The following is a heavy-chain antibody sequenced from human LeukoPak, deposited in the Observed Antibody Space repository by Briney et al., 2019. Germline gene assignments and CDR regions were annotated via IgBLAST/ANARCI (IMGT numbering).Heavy chain of an antibody. CDR2: MNPNSGNA. Sequence: ASVKVSCKASGYAFTRYDINWVRQASGQGLEWMGWMNPNSGNAGYAQKFQGRVTMTRDTSITTAYMELSSLRSEDTAVYYCAKGSEPAANHYHYYGMDVWGQGTTVTVSS. CDR1: GYAFTRYD. J-gene: IGHJ6*02. D-gene: IGHD2-2*01. V-gene: IGHV1-8*01. CDR3: AKGSEPAANHYHYYGMDV.